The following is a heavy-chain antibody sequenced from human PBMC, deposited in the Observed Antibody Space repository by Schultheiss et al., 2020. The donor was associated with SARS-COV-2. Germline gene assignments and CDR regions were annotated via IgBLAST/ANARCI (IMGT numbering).Heavy chain of an antibody. Sequence: SETLSLTCTVSGGSISSGGYSWSWIRQPPGKGLEWIGEINHSGSTNYNPSLKSRVTISVDTSKNQFSLQLNSVTPEDTAVYYCARGRGSLSSFRSGRGANWFDPWGQGTLVTVSS. CDR1: GGSISSGGYS. J-gene: IGHJ5*02. CDR3: ARGRGSLSSFRSGRGANWFDP. V-gene: IGHV4-39*07. CDR2: INHSGST. D-gene: IGHD3-10*01.